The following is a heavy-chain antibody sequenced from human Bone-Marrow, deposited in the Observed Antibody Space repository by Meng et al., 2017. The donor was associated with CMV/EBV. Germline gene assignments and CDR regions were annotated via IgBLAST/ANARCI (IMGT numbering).Heavy chain of an antibody. Sequence: SVKVSCKASGYTFTGYYMHWVRQAPGQGLEWMGRIIPILNIANYAEKFQGRVTIIADKSTSTAYMELTSLRSEDTAVYYCARDREYCTNANCFNPQIHWGQGTLVTVSS. J-gene: IGHJ4*02. V-gene: IGHV1-69*04. CDR2: IIPILNIA. CDR3: ARDREYCTNANCFNPQIH. D-gene: IGHD2-8*01. CDR1: GYTFTGYY.